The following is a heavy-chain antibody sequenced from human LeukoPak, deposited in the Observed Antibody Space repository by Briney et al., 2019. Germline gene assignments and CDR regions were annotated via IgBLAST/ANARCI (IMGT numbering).Heavy chain of an antibody. D-gene: IGHD3-22*01. CDR1: GGSISSSSYY. V-gene: IGHV4-39*01. J-gene: IGHJ4*02. CDR3: ARVHDSSGYYLDY. CDR2: IYYSGST. Sequence: SETLSLTCTVSGGSISSSSYYWGWIRQPPGKGLEWIGSIYYSGSTYYNPSLKSRVTISVDTSKNQFSPKLSSVTAADTAVYYCARVHDSSGYYLDYWGQGTLVTVSS.